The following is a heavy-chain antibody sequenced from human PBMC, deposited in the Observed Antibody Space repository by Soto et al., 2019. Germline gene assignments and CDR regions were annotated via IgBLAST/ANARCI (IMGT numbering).Heavy chain of an antibody. CDR1: GFTVSSNY. V-gene: IGHV3-66*01. Sequence: EVQLVESGGGLVQPGGSLRLSCAASGFTVSSNYMSWVRQAPGKGLEWVSVIYSGGSTYYADSVKGRFTISRDNSKNTRDLQMNSLRGEDNAVYYCARTSSLKGMDAYSCGMDVWGQGTTVTVSS. CDR2: IYSGGST. CDR3: ARTSSLKGMDAYSCGMDV. D-gene: IGHD3-10*01. J-gene: IGHJ6*02.